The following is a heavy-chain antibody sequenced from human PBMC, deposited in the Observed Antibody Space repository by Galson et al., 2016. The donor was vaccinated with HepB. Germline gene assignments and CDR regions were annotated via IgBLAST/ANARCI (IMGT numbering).Heavy chain of an antibody. CDR1: GFIFGDYA. CDR2: IRSTTYGGTI. CDR3: TRGGGFRCSRSSCYLVNHSYFDY. V-gene: IGHV3-49*03. D-gene: IGHD2-2*01. Sequence: SLRLSCATSGFIFGDYAMHWFRQAPGKGLEWVGFIRSTTYGGTIEYDASVKGRFTISRDDSKSIAYVQMNILKTEDTAVYYCTRGGGFRCSRSSCYLVNHSYFDYWGQGTLVSVSS. J-gene: IGHJ4*02.